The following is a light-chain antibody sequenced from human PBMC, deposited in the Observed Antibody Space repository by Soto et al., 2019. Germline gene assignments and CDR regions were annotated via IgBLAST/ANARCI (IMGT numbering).Light chain of an antibody. CDR3: QQYGSSSWT. J-gene: IGKJ1*01. CDR2: GAS. CDR1: QSVSSIY. Sequence: EIVLTQSPGTLSLSPGERATLSCRASQSVSSIYVAWYQHKPGQAPRLLIYGASSRATGIPDRFSGSGSGTDFTLTISRLEPEDFAVYYWQQYGSSSWTFGRGTTVEIK. V-gene: IGKV3-20*01.